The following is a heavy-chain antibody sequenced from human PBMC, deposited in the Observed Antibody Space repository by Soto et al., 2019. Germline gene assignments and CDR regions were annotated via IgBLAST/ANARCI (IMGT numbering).Heavy chain of an antibody. D-gene: IGHD3-10*01. CDR1: GFTVSSSH. Sequence: GGSLRLSCTTSGFTVSSSHMAWVRQAPGKGLEWVSVIYSGGSSYYAVSVQGRFTISRDNSKNTVYLQMNSLRGEDTAMYYCARLGPYGSESYSFRYNWFDPWGQGTQVTVSS. V-gene: IGHV3-53*01. CDR3: ARLGPYGSESYSFRYNWFDP. J-gene: IGHJ5*02. CDR2: IYSGGSS.